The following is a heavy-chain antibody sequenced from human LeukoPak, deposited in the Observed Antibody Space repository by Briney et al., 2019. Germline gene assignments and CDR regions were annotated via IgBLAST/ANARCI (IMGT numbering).Heavy chain of an antibody. D-gene: IGHD4-17*01. CDR3: ARDYPVTTGHYYGMDV. V-gene: IGHV1-69*01. J-gene: IGHJ6*02. CDR2: IIPIFGTA. CDR1: GDTFSSYA. Sequence: GSSVSVSCKASGDTFSSYAISWVRQAPGQGLEWMGGIIPIFGTANYAQKFQGRVTITADESTSTAYMELSSLRSEDTALYYCARDYPVTTGHYYGMDVWGQGTTVTVSS.